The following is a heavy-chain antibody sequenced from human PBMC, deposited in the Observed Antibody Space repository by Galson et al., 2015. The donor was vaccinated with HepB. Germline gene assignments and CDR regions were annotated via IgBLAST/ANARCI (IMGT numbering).Heavy chain of an antibody. CDR3: ARDPSYYGSGNYYYYMDV. V-gene: IGHV3-72*01. D-gene: IGHD3-10*01. CDR2: TRNKANGYIT. J-gene: IGHJ6*03. CDR1: GFRFSDHY. Sequence: SLRLSCAASGFRFSDHYMEWVRQAPGKGLEWVGRTRNKANGYITQYAASVKGRFIISRDDSKNLLYLQMNSLKTEDTAVYYCARDPSYYGSGNYYYYMDVWGKGTTVTVSS.